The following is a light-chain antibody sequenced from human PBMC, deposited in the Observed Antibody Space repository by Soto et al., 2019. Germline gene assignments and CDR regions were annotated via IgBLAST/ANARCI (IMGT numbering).Light chain of an antibody. Sequence: QSALTQRPSASGSPGQSVTISCTGTSSDVGAYNYVSWYQQHAGKAPKLVIYEVTKRPPGVPDRFSGSKSANTASLTVSGLQAEDEADYYCSSFASSNTWVFGGGTKLTVL. V-gene: IGLV2-8*01. CDR2: EVT. J-gene: IGLJ3*02. CDR1: SSDVGAYNY. CDR3: SSFASSNTWV.